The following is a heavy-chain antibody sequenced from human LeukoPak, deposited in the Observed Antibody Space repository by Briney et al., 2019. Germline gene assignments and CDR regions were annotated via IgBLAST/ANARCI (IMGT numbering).Heavy chain of an antibody. CDR3: ARDMYYYGSGSDY. Sequence: GGSLRLSCPASGFTFSTYWMNWVRQAPGKGLEWVSSISSSSSYIYYADSVKGRFTISRDNAKNSLYLQMNSLRAEDTAVYYCARDMYYYGSGSDYWGQGTLVTVSS. D-gene: IGHD3-10*01. CDR2: ISSSSSYI. CDR1: GFTFSTYW. V-gene: IGHV3-21*01. J-gene: IGHJ4*02.